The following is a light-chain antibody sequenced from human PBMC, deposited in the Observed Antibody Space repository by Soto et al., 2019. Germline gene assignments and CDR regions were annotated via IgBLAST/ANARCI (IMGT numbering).Light chain of an antibody. CDR1: NSNMGAGYD. J-gene: IGLJ3*02. V-gene: IGLV1-40*01. Sequence: QSVLTQPPSVSGAPGQRVTISCTGSNSNMGAGYDVHWYQQLPGTAPKLLIYGNRNRPSGVPDRFSGSKSGTSASLAITGLQAEDEADYYRQSYDNSLSGHWVFGGGTKVTVL. CDR3: QSYDNSLSGHWV. CDR2: GNR.